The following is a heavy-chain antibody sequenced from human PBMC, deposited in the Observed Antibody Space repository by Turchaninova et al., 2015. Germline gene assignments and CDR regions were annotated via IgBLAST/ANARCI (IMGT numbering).Heavy chain of an antibody. D-gene: IGHD6-19*01. Sequence: EVQLVESGGGLVQPGGSLRLSWAASGLTGLTFNTYAMTWVRQAPGKGLEWVSGISGSGGSTYYADSVKVRFTISRDNSKNSLYLQMNSLRADDTAVYHCAKTLHNSDWYLGYWGQGTLVTVSS. CDR1: GLTGLTFNTYA. V-gene: IGHV3-23*04. J-gene: IGHJ4*02. CDR2: ISGSGGST. CDR3: AKTLHNSDWYLGY.